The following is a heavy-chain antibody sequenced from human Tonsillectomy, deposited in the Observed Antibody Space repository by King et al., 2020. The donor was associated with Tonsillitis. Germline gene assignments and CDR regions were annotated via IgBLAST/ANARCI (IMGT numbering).Heavy chain of an antibody. CDR2: ISSSSSYI. D-gene: IGHD1-1*01. CDR1: GFTFSSYS. V-gene: IGHV3-21*01. CDR3: ATERTTGAFDI. Sequence: VQLVESGGGLVKPGGSLRLSCAASGFTFSSYSINWVRQAPGKGLEWVSSISSSSSYIYYADSVKGRFTISRDNAKNSLYLQMNSLRAEDTAVYYCATERTTGAFDIWGQGTMVTVSS. J-gene: IGHJ3*02.